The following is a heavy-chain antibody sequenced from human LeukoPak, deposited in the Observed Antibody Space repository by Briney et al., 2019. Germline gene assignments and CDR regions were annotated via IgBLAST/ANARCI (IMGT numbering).Heavy chain of an antibody. J-gene: IGHJ4*02. CDR3: VKDLYKGDSSSWYYFDY. Sequence: GGSLRLSCSASGFIISNYAMHWVRQAPGKGLEYVSAISANGGSTYYADSVKGRFTISRDNSKNTLYLQMSSLRAEDTAIYHCVKDLYKGDSSSWYYFDYWGQGTLVTVSS. V-gene: IGHV3-64D*06. CDR1: GFIISNYA. CDR2: ISANGGST. D-gene: IGHD6-13*01.